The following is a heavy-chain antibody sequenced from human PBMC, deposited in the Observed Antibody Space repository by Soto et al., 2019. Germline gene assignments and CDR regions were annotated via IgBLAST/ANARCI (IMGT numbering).Heavy chain of an antibody. V-gene: IGHV1-18*01. J-gene: IGHJ6*02. D-gene: IGHD3-3*01. CDR3: ASTGGAYYDFWSGYSAHDYYYYGMDV. CDR1: GYTFTSYG. Sequence: ASVKVSCKASGYTFTSYGISWVRQAPGQGLEWMGWISAYNGNTNYAQKLQGRVTMTTDTSTSTAYMELRSLRSDDTAVYYCASTGGAYYDFWSGYSAHDYYYYGMDVWGQGTTVTVSS. CDR2: ISAYNGNT.